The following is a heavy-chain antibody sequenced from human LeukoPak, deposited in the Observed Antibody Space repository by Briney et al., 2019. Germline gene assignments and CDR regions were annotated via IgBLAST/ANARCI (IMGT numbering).Heavy chain of an antibody. V-gene: IGHV3-15*07. CDR1: GFSFNNAWFNNAW. J-gene: IGHJ2*01. Sequence: GGSLRLSCAASGFSFNNAWFNNAWMNWVRQAPGKGLEWVGRIKSRTDGETTDYAAPVKGRFSISRDDSKNTVYLQMNSLKTEDTAVYYCATVLPHGGKLYWYFDLWGRGALVTVSS. CDR2: IKSRTDGETT. D-gene: IGHD4-23*01. CDR3: ATVLPHGGKLYWYFDL.